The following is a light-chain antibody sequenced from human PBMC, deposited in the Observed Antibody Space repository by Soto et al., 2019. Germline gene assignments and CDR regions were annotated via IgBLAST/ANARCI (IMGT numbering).Light chain of an antibody. CDR2: EVS. CDR1: NSDVGGYNY. V-gene: IGLV2-14*01. Sequence: QSALTQPASVSGSPGQSITISCTGTNSDVGGYNYVSWYQQYPGKAPKLMIYEVSNRPSGVSNRFSGSKSGNTASLTISGLQAEDEAAYYCSSYTSSILVFGGVTKLTVL. J-gene: IGLJ3*02. CDR3: SSYTSSILV.